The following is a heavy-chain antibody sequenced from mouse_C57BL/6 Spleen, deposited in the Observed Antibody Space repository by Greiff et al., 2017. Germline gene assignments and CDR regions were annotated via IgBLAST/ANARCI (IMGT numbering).Heavy chain of an antibody. J-gene: IGHJ4*01. CDR3: TRRWSDAMDY. D-gene: IGHD1-1*02. CDR2: IDPETGGT. CDR1: GYTFTDYE. Sequence: QVQLQQSGAELVRPGASVTLSCKASGYTFTDYEMHWVKQTPVHGLEWIGAIDPETGGTAYNQKFQGKAILTADKSSSTAYMELRSLTSEDSAVYYCTRRWSDAMDYWGQGTSVTVSS. V-gene: IGHV1-15*01.